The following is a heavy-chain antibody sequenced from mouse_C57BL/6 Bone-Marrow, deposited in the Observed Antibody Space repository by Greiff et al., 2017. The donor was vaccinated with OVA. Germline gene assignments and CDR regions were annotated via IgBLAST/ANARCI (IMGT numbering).Heavy chain of an antibody. Sequence: EVKLVESEGGLVQPGSSMKLSCTASGFTFSDYYMAWVRQVPEKGLEWVANINYDGSSTYYLDSLKSRFIISRDNAKNILYLQMSSLKSEDTATYYCARDRIEGYFDVWGTGTTVRLL. CDR3: ARDRIEGYFDV. V-gene: IGHV5-16*01. CDR2: INYDGSST. CDR1: GFTFSDYY. J-gene: IGHJ1*03.